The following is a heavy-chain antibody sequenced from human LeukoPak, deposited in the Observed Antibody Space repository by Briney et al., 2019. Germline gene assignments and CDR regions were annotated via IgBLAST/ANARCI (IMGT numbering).Heavy chain of an antibody. J-gene: IGHJ4*02. CDR3: ARVYGGPFDL. D-gene: IGHD4-23*01. CDR2: ISYDGSNK. CDR1: GFTFSNYG. Sequence: QPGGSLRLSCAASGFTFSNYGMHWVRQAPGKGLEWVAVISYDGSNKHYVDSAKGRFTISRVNSKNTLYLQMHSLRAEDTAMYYCARVYGGPFDLWGQGNLVTVSS. V-gene: IGHV3-33*05.